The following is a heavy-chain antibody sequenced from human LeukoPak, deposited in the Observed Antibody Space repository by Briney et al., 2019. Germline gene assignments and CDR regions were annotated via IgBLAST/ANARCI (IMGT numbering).Heavy chain of an antibody. CDR3: ARAYNGYDYP. CDR2: VNHSGTT. J-gene: IGHJ5*02. CDR1: GGSFTDYY. V-gene: IGHV4-34*01. Sequence: SETLSLTRAVYGGSFTDYYWSWIRQTPGKGLEWIGEVNHSGTTNYNPSLKSRATISVDTSKNQFSLKVTSVTAADTALYYCARAYNGYDYPWGQGTLVTVSS. D-gene: IGHD5-12*01.